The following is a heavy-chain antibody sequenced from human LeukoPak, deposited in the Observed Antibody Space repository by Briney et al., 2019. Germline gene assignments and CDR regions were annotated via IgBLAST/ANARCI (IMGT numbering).Heavy chain of an antibody. CDR3: ARIEGPGGGIWYFDL. V-gene: IGHV3-30-3*01. J-gene: IGHJ2*01. D-gene: IGHD3-16*01. CDR1: GFTFSSYA. Sequence: GGSLRLSCAASGFTFSSYAMHWVRQAPGKGLEWVAVISYDGSNKYYADSVKGRFTVSRDNTKNSLYLQMNSLRAEDTAVYYCARIEGPGGGIWYFDLWGRGTLVTVSS. CDR2: ISYDGSNK.